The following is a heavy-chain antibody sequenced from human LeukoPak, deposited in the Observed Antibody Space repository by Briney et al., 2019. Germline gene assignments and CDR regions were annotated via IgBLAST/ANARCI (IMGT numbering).Heavy chain of an antibody. J-gene: IGHJ6*03. CDR3: ATADLYYYYMDV. CDR2: FDPEDGET. Sequence: GASVKVSCKVSGYTLTELSMHWVRQAPGKGLEWMGGFDPEDGETIYAQKFQGRVTMTEDTSTDTAYMELSSLRSEDTAVYYCATADLYYYYMDVWGKGTTVTISS. V-gene: IGHV1-24*01. CDR1: GYTLTELS.